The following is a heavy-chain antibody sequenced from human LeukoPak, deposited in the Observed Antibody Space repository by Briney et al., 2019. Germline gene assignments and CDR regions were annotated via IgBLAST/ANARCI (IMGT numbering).Heavy chain of an antibody. D-gene: IGHD3-22*01. V-gene: IGHV1-18*01. CDR3: ARVLYYDSSGYYSYYFDC. CDR2: ISAYNGNT. J-gene: IGHJ4*02. CDR1: GYTFTSYG. Sequence: ASVKVSCKASGYTFTSYGISWVRQAPGQGLEWMGWISAYNGNTNYAQKLQGRVTMTTDTSTSTAYMELRSLRSDDTAVYYCARVLYYDSSGYYSYYFDCWGQGTLVTVSS.